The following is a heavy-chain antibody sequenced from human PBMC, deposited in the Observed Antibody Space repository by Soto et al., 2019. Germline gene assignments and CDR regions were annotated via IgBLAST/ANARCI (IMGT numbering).Heavy chain of an antibody. Sequence: EVQLVESGGGLVKPGESLTLSCAASGFTFSSYWMHWVRQAPGKGLVWVSRIKSDGSETYYADSVKGRLTISRDNAKNTLSLRMNSMRVEVTAVYFCARGDGGSYVGNGCLGRDWGEGTLVTVAS. CDR1: GFTFSSYW. V-gene: IGHV3-74*02. D-gene: IGHD2-15*01. CDR2: IKSDGSET. J-gene: IGHJ4*02. CDR3: ARGDGGSYVGNGCLGRD.